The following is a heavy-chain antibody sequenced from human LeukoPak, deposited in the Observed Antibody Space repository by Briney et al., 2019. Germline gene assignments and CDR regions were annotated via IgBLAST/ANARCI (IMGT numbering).Heavy chain of an antibody. CDR3: AKDTLVGATTGAFDI. CDR2: ISWNSGSI. CDR1: GFTFDDYA. J-gene: IGHJ3*02. V-gene: IGHV3-9*03. Sequence: GRSLRLSCAASGFTFDDYAMHWGRQAPGKGLEWVSGISWNSGSIGYADSVKGRFTISRDNAKNSLYLQMNSLRAEDMALYYCAKDTLVGATTGAFDIWGQGTMVTVSS. D-gene: IGHD1-26*01.